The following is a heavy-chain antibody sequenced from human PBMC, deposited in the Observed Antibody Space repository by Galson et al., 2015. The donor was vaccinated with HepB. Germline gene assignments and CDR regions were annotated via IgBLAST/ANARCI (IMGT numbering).Heavy chain of an antibody. J-gene: IGHJ4*02. V-gene: IGHV3-33*01. Sequence: SLRLSCAASGFIFATYGMHWVRQAPGKGLEWVAVIWYDGSNEYYADSVKGRFTISRDNSKKTLYLQMNSLRVEDTAVYYCARDGMPYSNRWDYFDYWGQGTLVTVPS. CDR2: IWYDGSNE. D-gene: IGHD6-13*01. CDR3: ARDGMPYSNRWDYFDY. CDR1: GFIFATYG.